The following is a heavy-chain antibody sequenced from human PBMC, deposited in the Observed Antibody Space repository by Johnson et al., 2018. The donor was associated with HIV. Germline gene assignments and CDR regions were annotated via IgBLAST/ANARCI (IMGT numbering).Heavy chain of an antibody. CDR3: AKGLKGAFDI. V-gene: IGHV3-11*04. J-gene: IGHJ3*02. Sequence: QMLLVESGGGLVQPGGSLRLSCAASGFIVSSNYMNWVRQAPGKGLEWVSYISSSGSTIYYADSVKGRFSISRDNAKNSLFLQMNSLRAEDTAVYYCAKGLKGAFDIWGQGTRVTVSA. CDR2: ISSSGSTI. CDR1: GFIVSSNY.